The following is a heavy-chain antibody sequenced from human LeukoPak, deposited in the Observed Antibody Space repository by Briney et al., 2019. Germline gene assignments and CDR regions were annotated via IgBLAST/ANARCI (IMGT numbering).Heavy chain of an antibody. J-gene: IGHJ4*02. CDR3: ARAGGPLVRGVIPFDY. CDR2: IYHSGST. CDR1: GGSISSGGYY. V-gene: IGHV4-30-2*01. D-gene: IGHD3-10*01. Sequence: SETLSLTCTVSGGSISSGGYYWSWIRQPPGKGLEWIGYIYHSGSTYYNPSLKSRVTISVDRSKNQFSLKLSSVTAADTAVYYCARAGGPLVRGVIPFDYWGQGTLVTVSS.